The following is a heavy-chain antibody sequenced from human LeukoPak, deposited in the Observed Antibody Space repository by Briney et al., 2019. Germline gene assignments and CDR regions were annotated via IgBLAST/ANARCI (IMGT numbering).Heavy chain of an antibody. CDR1: GFTSSSYE. V-gene: IGHV3-23*01. J-gene: IGHJ4*02. Sequence: PGGSLRLSCAASGFTSSSYEMNWVRQAPGKGLEWVSAISGSGGSTYYADSVKGRFTISRDNSKNTLYLQMNSLRAEDTAVYYCVVPAAMSQGYFDYWGQGTLVTVSS. D-gene: IGHD2-2*01. CDR3: VVPAAMSQGYFDY. CDR2: ISGSGGST.